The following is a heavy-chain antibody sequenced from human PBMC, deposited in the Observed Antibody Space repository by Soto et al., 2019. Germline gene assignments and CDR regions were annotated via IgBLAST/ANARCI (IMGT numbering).Heavy chain of an antibody. CDR3: AKEAVALVDYFDY. Sequence: GGSLRLSCAASGFTFSSYGMHWVRQAPGKGLEWVAVISYDGSNKYYADSVKGRFTISRDNSKNTLYLQMNSLRAEDTAVYYCAKEAVALVDYFDYWGQGTLVTVSS. CDR1: GFTFSSYG. V-gene: IGHV3-30*18. D-gene: IGHD2-15*01. CDR2: ISYDGSNK. J-gene: IGHJ4*02.